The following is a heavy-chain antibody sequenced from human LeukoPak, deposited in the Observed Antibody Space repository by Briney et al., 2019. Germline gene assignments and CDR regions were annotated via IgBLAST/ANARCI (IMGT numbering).Heavy chain of an antibody. CDR1: GGSISSYY. J-gene: IGHJ6*04. Sequence: SETLSLTCTVSGGSISSYYWSWIRQPPGKGLEWIGYIYYSGSTNYNPSLKSRVTISVDTSKNQFSLKLSSVTAADTAVYYCARLGYCSSTSCYVPMDVWGKGTTVTVSS. V-gene: IGHV4-59*01. CDR3: ARLGYCSSTSCYVPMDV. D-gene: IGHD2-2*01. CDR2: IYYSGST.